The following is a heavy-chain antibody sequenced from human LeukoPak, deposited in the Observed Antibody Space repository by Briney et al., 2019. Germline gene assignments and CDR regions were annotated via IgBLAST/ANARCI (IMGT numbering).Heavy chain of an antibody. CDR1: GFTFSSYA. D-gene: IGHD2-21*02. CDR3: AKDLIGDPAFDY. Sequence: GGSLRLSCAASGFTFSSYAMSWVRQAPGKGLEWVSAISGSGGSTYYADSVKGRFTISRDNSKNTLYLQMNSLRAEDTAVFYCAKDLIGDPAFDYWGQGTLVTVSS. V-gene: IGHV3-23*01. CDR2: ISGSGGST. J-gene: IGHJ4*02.